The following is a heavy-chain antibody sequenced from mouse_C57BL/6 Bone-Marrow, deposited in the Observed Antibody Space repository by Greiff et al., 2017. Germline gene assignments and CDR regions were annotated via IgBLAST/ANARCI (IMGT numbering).Heavy chain of an antibody. CDR1: GYTFTSYW. J-gene: IGHJ3*01. D-gene: IGHD1-1*01. CDR2: IDPSDSYT. V-gene: IGHV1-69*01. Sequence: QVQLQQPGAELVMPGASVKLSCKASGYTFTSYWMHWVKQRPGQGLEWIGEIDPSDSYTNSNQKFKGKSTLTVDKSSSTAYMQLSSLTSEDSAVYYCARWYYGSSWFAYWGQGTLVTVSA. CDR3: ARWYYGSSWFAY.